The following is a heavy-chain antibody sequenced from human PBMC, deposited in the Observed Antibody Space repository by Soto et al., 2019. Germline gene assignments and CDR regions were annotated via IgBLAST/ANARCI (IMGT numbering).Heavy chain of an antibody. Sequence: QVQLVESGGGLVKPGGSLRLSCATSGFSFSDYYMTWIRQAPGKGLEWISYISTSGNTKYYADSLRGRFTVSWDKAKNSPYLQMDILIPEDTPVYYCARGTWYKGVKSGNHFDSWGQGTLVTVSS. CDR1: GFSFSDYY. D-gene: IGHD1-20*01. CDR3: ARGTWYKGVKSGNHFDS. CDR2: ISTSGNTK. J-gene: IGHJ4*02. V-gene: IGHV3-11*01.